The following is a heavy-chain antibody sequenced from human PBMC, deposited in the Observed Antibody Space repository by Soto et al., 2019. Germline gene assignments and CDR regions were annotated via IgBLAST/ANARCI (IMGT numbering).Heavy chain of an antibody. CDR1: GFTVSSNY. Sequence: GGSLRLSCAASGFTVSSNYMSWVRHAPGKGLEWVSVIYSGGSTYYADSVKGRFTISRDNSKYTLYLQMNSLRAEDTAVYYCARAEGIAAAGAYYYYYGMDVWGQGTTVTVSS. D-gene: IGHD6-13*01. V-gene: IGHV3-53*01. CDR3: ARAEGIAAAGAYYYYYGMDV. CDR2: IYSGGST. J-gene: IGHJ6*02.